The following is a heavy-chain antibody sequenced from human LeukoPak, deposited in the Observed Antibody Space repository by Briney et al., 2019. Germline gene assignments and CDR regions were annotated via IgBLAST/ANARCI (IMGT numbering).Heavy chain of an antibody. CDR2: INWNGGST. Sequence: GGSLRLSCAASGFTFDDYGMSWVRQAPGKGLEWVSGINWNGGSTGYADSVKGRFTISRDNAKNSLYLQMNSLRAEDTALYYCAKADTIFGVVTDAFDIWGQGTMVTVSS. D-gene: IGHD3-3*01. CDR1: GFTFDDYG. CDR3: AKADTIFGVVTDAFDI. J-gene: IGHJ3*02. V-gene: IGHV3-20*04.